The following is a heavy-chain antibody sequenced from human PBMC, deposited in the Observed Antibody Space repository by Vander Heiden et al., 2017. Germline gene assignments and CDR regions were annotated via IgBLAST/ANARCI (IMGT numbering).Heavy chain of an antibody. CDR2: ISGSGGST. V-gene: IGHV3-23*01. CDR3: AKPYFWSGYYVFDY. Sequence: SGFTFSSYAMSWVRQAPGKGLEWVSAISGSGGSTYYADSVKGRLTISRDNSKNTLYLQMNSLRAEDTAVYYCAKPYFWSGYYVFDYWGQGTLVTVSS. D-gene: IGHD3-3*01. CDR1: GFTFSSYA. J-gene: IGHJ4*02.